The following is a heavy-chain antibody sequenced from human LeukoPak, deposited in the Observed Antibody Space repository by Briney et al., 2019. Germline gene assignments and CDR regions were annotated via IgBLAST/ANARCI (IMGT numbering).Heavy chain of an antibody. CDR3: ARSYSSGWYSRQEAGLFDY. CDR1: GYTFTGYY. D-gene: IGHD6-19*01. Sequence: ASVKVSCKASGYTFTGYYMHWVRQAPGQGLEWMGRINPNSGGTNYAQKFQGRFTMTRDTSISTAYMQLSRLRSDDTAVYYCARSYSSGWYSRQEAGLFDYWGQGTLVTVSS. J-gene: IGHJ4*02. V-gene: IGHV1-2*06. CDR2: INPNSGGT.